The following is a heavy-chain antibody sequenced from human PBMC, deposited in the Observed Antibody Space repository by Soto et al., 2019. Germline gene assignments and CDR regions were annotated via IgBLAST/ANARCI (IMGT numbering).Heavy chain of an antibody. D-gene: IGHD3-3*01. CDR1: GFTFSSYA. Sequence: GGSLRLSCAASGFTFSSYAMSWVRQAPGKGLEWVSAISGSGGSTYYADSVKGRFTISRDNSKNTLYLQMNSLRAEDTAVYYCAKEGLRFLEGLFQPGRDFDYWGQGTLVTVSS. V-gene: IGHV3-23*01. CDR2: ISGSGGST. J-gene: IGHJ4*02. CDR3: AKEGLRFLEGLFQPGRDFDY.